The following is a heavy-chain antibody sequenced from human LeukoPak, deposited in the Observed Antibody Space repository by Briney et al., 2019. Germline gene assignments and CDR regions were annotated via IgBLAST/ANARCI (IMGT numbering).Heavy chain of an antibody. D-gene: IGHD4-23*01. CDR3: ARGNSGAFDI. CDR2: INPDGSEK. V-gene: IGHV3-7*04. CDR1: GFTFSNYW. J-gene: IGHJ3*02. Sequence: GGSLRLSCAASGFTFSNYWINWVRQAPGKGPEWVANINPDGSEKYYVDSVEGRFTISRDNAKNSLYLQMNSLGAEDTAMYYCARGNSGAFDIWGQGTMVTVSS.